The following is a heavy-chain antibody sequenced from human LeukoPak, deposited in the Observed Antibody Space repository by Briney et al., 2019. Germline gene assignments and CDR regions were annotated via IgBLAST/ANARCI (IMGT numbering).Heavy chain of an antibody. CDR3: ARGRRPQLLDY. CDR1: GGSISSSSYY. D-gene: IGHD2-2*01. CDR2: IYYSGST. J-gene: IGHJ4*02. Sequence: SETLSLTCTVSGGSISSSSYYWGWIRQPPGKGLEWIGSIYYSGSTYYNPSLKSRVTISVDTSKNQFSLKLSSVTAADTAVYYCARGRRPQLLDYWGQGTLVTVSS. V-gene: IGHV4-39*07.